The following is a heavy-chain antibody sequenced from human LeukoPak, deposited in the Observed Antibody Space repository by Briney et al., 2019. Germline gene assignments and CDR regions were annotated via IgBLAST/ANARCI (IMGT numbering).Heavy chain of an antibody. D-gene: IGHD3-10*01. CDR3: ARGSRSSDY. V-gene: IGHV4-59*06. J-gene: IGHJ4*02. Sequence: SETLSLTCTVSGGSISSYYWSWIRQPAGKGLEWIGYIYYSGSTYYNPSLKSRVTISLDTSKNQFSLRLSSVTAADTAVYYCARGSRSSDYWGQGTLVTVSS. CDR1: GGSISSYY. CDR2: IYYSGST.